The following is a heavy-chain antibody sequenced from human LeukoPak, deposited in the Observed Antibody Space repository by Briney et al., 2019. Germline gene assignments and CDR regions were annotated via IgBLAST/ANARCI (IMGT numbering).Heavy chain of an antibody. Sequence: SETLSLTCTVSGGSISSYYWSWIRQPPGKGLEWIGYIYYSGSTNYNPSLKSRVTISVDTSKNQFSLKLSSVTAADTAVYYCASVTPDYYSYYMDVWGKGTTVTVSS. V-gene: IGHV4-59*01. CDR2: IYYSGST. D-gene: IGHD2-15*01. CDR1: GGSISSYY. CDR3: ASVTPDYYSYYMDV. J-gene: IGHJ6*03.